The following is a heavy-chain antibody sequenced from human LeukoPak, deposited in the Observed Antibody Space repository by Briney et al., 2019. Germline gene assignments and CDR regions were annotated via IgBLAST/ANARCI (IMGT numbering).Heavy chain of an antibody. CDR1: GFTFSSYW. J-gene: IGHJ4*02. V-gene: IGHV3-74*01. CDR2: INSDGSST. Sequence: GRSLRLSCAASGFTFSSYWMHWVRQVPGEGLVWVSRINSDGSSTNYADSVKGRFTISRDNAKNSVYLQMNSLRADDTAVYYCARRRYSTSSSVYFDYWGQGSLVTVSS. D-gene: IGHD2/OR15-2a*01. CDR3: ARRRYSTSSSVYFDY.